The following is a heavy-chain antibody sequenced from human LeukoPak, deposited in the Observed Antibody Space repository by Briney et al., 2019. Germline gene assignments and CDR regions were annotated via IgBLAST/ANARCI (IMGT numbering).Heavy chain of an antibody. V-gene: IGHV1-46*01. J-gene: IGHJ4*02. CDR3: ARDYYDSSGYARMPAD. D-gene: IGHD3-22*01. CDR2: INPSGGST. CDR1: GYTFTSYY. Sequence: ASVKVSCKASGYTFTSYYMHWVRQAPGQGLEWMGIINPSGGSTSYAQKFQGRVTMTRDTSTSTVYMELSSLRSEDTAVYYCARDYYDSSGYARMPADWGQGTLVTVSS.